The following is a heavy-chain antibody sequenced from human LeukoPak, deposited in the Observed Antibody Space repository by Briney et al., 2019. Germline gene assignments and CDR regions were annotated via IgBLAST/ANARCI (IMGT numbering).Heavy chain of an antibody. J-gene: IGHJ4*02. CDR2: ISGSTSTI. Sequence: GSLRLSCAASGFTFSTYSMNGVRQAPGKGLEWVSYISGSTSTIYYADSVKGRFTISRDNGKNSLYLQMNSLRAEDAAVYYCAGGIGGDSYGRFDYWGQGTLVTVSS. D-gene: IGHD5-18*01. CDR3: AGGIGGDSYGRFDY. V-gene: IGHV3-48*01. CDR1: GFTFSTYS.